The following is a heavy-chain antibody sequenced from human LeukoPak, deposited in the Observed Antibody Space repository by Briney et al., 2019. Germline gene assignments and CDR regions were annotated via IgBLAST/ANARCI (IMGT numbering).Heavy chain of an antibody. J-gene: IGHJ4*02. CDR1: GGTFSSYA. D-gene: IGHD3-22*01. V-gene: IGHV1-2*06. CDR3: ARDPYYYDSSGYYDHFDY. Sequence: ASVKVSCKASGGTFSSYAISWVRQAPGQGLEWMGRINPNSGGTNYAQKFQGRVTMTRDTSISTAYMELSRLRSDDTAVYYCARDPYYYDSSGYYDHFDYWGQGTLVTVSS. CDR2: INPNSGGT.